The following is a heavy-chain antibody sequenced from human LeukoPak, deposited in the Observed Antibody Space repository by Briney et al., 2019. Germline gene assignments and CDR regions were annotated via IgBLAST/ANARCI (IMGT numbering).Heavy chain of an antibody. V-gene: IGHV3-23*01. D-gene: IGHD2-15*01. CDR3: AKRAARSFDY. Sequence: GGSLSFSCAAPGFPFSNNALSWVGQAPGKGLEWVSDISTSDYSTNYADSVKGRFSISRDNSKNTVYLQMNSLRAEDTGVYYCAKRAARSFDYWGQGTLVTVSS. CDR1: GFPFSNNA. J-gene: IGHJ4*02. CDR2: ISTSDYST.